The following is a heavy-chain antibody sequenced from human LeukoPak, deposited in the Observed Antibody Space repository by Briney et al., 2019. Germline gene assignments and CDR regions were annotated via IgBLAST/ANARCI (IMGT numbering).Heavy chain of an antibody. J-gene: IGHJ4*02. CDR3: ARLYCSRTSCYLDY. Sequence: TSETLSLTCTVSGGSVSSVSYYWSWIRQPPGKGLEWIGYISYRGSTNYNPSLKSRVTISVDTSKNQFSLKLSSVTAADTAVYYCARLYCSRTSCYLDYWGQGTLVTVSS. CDR1: GGSVSSVSYY. V-gene: IGHV4-61*01. D-gene: IGHD2-2*01. CDR2: ISYRGST.